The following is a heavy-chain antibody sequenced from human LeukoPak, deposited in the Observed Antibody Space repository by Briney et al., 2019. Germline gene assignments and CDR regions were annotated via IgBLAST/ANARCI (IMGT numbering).Heavy chain of an antibody. D-gene: IGHD1-1*01. CDR2: IRSKAYGETA. Sequence: GGSLRLSCTASGFTFGDYAMSWIRQAPGKGLERVGFIRSKAYGETADYAASVKGRFTISRDDSKAIAYLQMNSLKTEDTAVYHCTRDRGAYNLYDYWGQGTLVTVSS. V-gene: IGHV3-49*03. CDR1: GFTFGDYA. CDR3: TRDRGAYNLYDY. J-gene: IGHJ4*02.